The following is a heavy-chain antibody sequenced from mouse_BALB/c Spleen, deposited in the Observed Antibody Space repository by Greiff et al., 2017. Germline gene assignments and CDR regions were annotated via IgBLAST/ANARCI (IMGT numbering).Heavy chain of an antibody. D-gene: IGHD2-4*01. V-gene: IGHV2-9*02. J-gene: IGHJ4*01. CDR1: GFSLTSYG. Sequence: VKLMESGPGLVAPSQSLSITCTVSGFSLTSYGVHWVRQPPGKGLEWLGVIWAGGSTNYNSALMSRLSISKDNSKSQVFLKMNSLQTDDTAMYYCARFFYYDYDEGYYYAMDYWGQGTSVTVSS. CDR3: ARFFYYDYDEGYYYAMDY. CDR2: IWAGGST.